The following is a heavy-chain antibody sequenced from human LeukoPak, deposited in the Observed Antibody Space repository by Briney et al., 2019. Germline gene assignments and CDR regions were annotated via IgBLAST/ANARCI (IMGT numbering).Heavy chain of an antibody. CDR3: ARRGAGLDWFDP. J-gene: IGHJ5*02. V-gene: IGHV4-39*01. Sequence: PSETLSLTCTVSGGSISSSSYYWGWIRQPPGKGLEWIGSIYYSGSTYYNPSLKSRVTISVDTSKNQFSLKLMSVTAADTALYYCARRGAGLDWFDPWGQGLLVTVSP. D-gene: IGHD6-13*01. CDR1: GGSISSSSYY. CDR2: IYYSGST.